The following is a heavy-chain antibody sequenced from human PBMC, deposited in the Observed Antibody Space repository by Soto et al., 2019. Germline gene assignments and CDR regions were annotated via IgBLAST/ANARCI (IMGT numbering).Heavy chain of an antibody. CDR2: ISAYSGST. CDR1: GYTITSYG. D-gene: IGHD6-13*01. CDR3: ARSIAAAVDFDH. Sequence: QVQLVQSGAEVKKPGASVKVSCKASGYTITSYGIRWVREAPGQGLEWMGWISAYSGSTNYAQKLQGRVTMTTDTSTSTAYMELRSLRSDDTAVYYCARSIAAAVDFDHWGQGTLVTVSS. V-gene: IGHV1-18*01. J-gene: IGHJ4*02.